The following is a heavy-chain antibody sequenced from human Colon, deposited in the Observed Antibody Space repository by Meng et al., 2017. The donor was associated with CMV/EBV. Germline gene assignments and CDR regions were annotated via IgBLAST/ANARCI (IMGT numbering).Heavy chain of an antibody. Sequence: SVKVSCKASGGTFTSYTFSWVRQAPGQGLEWMGRVIPITGITNYAQKFQGRLTITADKSTNTAFMELSSLRSEDTAVYYCARAARSGSHAVFYSLDLWGQGTTVTVSS. V-gene: IGHV1-69*02. CDR3: ARAARSGSHAVFYSLDL. CDR1: GGTFTSYT. J-gene: IGHJ6*02. D-gene: IGHD1-26*01. CDR2: VIPITGIT.